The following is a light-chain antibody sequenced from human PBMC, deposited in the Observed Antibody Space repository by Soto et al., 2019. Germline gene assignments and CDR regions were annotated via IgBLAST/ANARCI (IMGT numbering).Light chain of an antibody. CDR2: DVS. J-gene: IGLJ1*01. Sequence: QSVLTQPASVYGSTGQSITISCVGTSGDIGDYNYVSWYQQHPGKVPKVIIYDVSNRPSGVSYRFSGTKSGNTASLTVSGLQAEDEADYYCCSYTRSGTLIFGTG. CDR1: SGDIGDYNY. CDR3: CSYTRSGTLI. V-gene: IGLV2-14*01.